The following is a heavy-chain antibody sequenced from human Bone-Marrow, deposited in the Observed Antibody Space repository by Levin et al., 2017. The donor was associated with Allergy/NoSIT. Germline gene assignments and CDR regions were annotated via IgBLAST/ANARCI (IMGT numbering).Heavy chain of an antibody. D-gene: IGHD1/OR15-1a*01. CDR3: SRDWDNNGWWARVGYNGMDV. CDR2: IRSKTFGGRS. CDR1: GFNIDDYA. V-gene: IGHV3-49*03. J-gene: IGHJ6*02. Sequence: GESLKISCAASGFNIDDYAMTWLRHIPGKGLQWLGFIRSKTFGGRSEYDASVKGRFIISRDDSRGVTSLQMASLKSEDTGVYYCSRDWDNNGWWARVGYNGMDVWGQGTTVIVSS.